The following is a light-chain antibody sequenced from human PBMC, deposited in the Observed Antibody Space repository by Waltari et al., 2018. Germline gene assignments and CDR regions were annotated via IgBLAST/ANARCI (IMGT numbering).Light chain of an antibody. CDR1: QDITYN. CDR2: GAS. V-gene: IGKV3-15*01. Sequence: DIVLTQSPATLSVSPGESVSLPCRASQDITYNLAWYQQRPGQAPRLLIFGASTRATGVPSRFSGSGSGTDFTLTISTLQSEDFAVYSCQQYNDWPPAYTFGQGTKREIK. J-gene: IGKJ2*01. CDR3: QQYNDWPPAYT.